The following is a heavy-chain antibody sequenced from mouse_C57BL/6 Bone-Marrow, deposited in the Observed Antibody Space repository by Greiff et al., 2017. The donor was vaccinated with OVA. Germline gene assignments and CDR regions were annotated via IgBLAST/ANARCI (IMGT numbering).Heavy chain of an antibody. CDR1: GYTFTSYW. J-gene: IGHJ4*01. CDR2: IHPNSGST. D-gene: IGHD1-1*01. CDR3: ARSFYCYCSSHLDY. V-gene: IGHV1-64*01. Sequence: QVQLQQPGAELVKPGASVKLSCKASGYTFTSYWMHWVKQRPGQGLEWIGVIHPNSGSTNYNEKFKGKATLTVDKSSSTAYMQLRSLTSEDSAVYYCARSFYCYCSSHLDYWGQGTPVTVSS.